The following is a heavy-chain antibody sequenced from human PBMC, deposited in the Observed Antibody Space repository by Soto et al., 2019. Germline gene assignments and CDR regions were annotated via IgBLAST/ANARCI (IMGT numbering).Heavy chain of an antibody. CDR2: IIPILGIA. Sequence: QVQLVQSGAEVKKPGSSVRFPCKASGGTFSTYPISWVRQAPGQGLEWMGRIIPILGIANYAQKFQGRVTITADKSTSTAYMELSSLRSEDTAVYYCARHDYSNYGYYMDVWGKGTTVTVSS. CDR3: ARHDYSNYGYYMDV. D-gene: IGHD4-4*01. J-gene: IGHJ6*03. CDR1: GGTFSTYP. V-gene: IGHV1-69*02.